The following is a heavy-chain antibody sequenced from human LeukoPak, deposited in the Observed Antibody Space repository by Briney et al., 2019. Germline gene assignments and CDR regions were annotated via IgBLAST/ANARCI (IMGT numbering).Heavy chain of an antibody. CDR3: ANLMTAVTTNDY. V-gene: IGHV3-30*02. Sequence: PGGSLRLSCAASRFTFSSYGMHWVRQAPGKGLEWVAFIRYDGSNTYYADSVKGRFTISRDNSKNTLYLQMNSLRPEDTAVYYCANLMTAVTTNDYWGQGTLVTVSS. D-gene: IGHD4-17*01. CDR1: RFTFSSYG. CDR2: IRYDGSNT. J-gene: IGHJ4*02.